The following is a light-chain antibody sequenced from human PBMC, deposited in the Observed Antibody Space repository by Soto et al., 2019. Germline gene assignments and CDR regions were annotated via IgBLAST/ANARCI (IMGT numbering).Light chain of an antibody. CDR2: EVS. J-gene: IGLJ1*01. V-gene: IGLV2-14*01. CDR1: SSGVGGYNY. CDR3: SSYTSSSRGYV. Sequence: QSAMTQPASVSGSPGQSITISCTGTSSGVGGYNYVSWYQQHPGKAPKLMIYEVSNRPSGVSNRFSGSKSGNTASLTISGLQAQDEADYYCSSYTSSSRGYVFGTGTKLTVL.